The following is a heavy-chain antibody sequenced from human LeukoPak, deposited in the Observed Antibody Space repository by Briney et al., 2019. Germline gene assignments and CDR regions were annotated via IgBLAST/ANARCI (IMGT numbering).Heavy chain of an antibody. CDR2: IYHSGST. CDR1: GGSISSGGYS. V-gene: IGHV4-30-2*01. J-gene: IGHJ3*02. Sequence: SQTLSLTCAVSGGSISSGGYSWSWIRQPPGKGLEWIGYIYHSGSTYYNPSLKSRVTISVDRSKNQFSLKLSSVTAADTAVYYCAKSRYCSSTSCYGAFDIWGQGTMVTVSS. D-gene: IGHD2-2*01. CDR3: AKSRYCSSTSCYGAFDI.